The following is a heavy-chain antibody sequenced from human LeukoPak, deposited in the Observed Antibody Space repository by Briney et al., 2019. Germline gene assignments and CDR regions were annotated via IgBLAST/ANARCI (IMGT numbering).Heavy chain of an antibody. CDR3: GRHKGTYFLD. V-gene: IGHV3-7*01. CDR2: IKQDGSEK. J-gene: IGHJ4*02. CDR1: GFTFSTYW. D-gene: IGHD1-1*01. Sequence: PGGSLRLSCAASGFTFSTYWMTWARQAPGKGLEWVANIKQDGSEKYYVDSVKGRFTISRDNAKNSLYLQMTSLSAEDTAVYYCGRHKGTYFLDWGQGALVTVSS.